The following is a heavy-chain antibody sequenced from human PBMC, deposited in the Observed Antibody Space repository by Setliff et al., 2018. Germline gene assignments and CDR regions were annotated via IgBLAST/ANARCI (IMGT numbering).Heavy chain of an antibody. J-gene: IGHJ4*02. Sequence: SETLSLTCTVSRGSITSTYWWTWIRQPPGKGLEWVGTIYDSGRTYYNPSLKSRVTISVDTSKNQFSLKLSSMTAADTAVYYCANCRYQVPYDYWGQGTLVTVSS. CDR2: IYDSGRT. D-gene: IGHD2-2*01. CDR3: ANCRYQVPYDY. V-gene: IGHV4-39*01. CDR1: RGSITSTYW.